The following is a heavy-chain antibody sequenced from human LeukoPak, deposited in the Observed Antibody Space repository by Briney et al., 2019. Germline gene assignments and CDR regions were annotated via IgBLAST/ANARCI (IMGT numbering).Heavy chain of an antibody. Sequence: SETLSLTCAVYGGSFSGYYWSWIRQPPGKGLEWIGRIYTSGSTNYNPSLKSRVTMSVDTSKNQFSLKLSSVTAADTAVYYCASTRSHTYWYLDLWGRGTLVTVSS. CDR2: IYTSGST. V-gene: IGHV4-59*10. CDR1: GGSFSGYY. J-gene: IGHJ2*01. CDR3: ASTRSHTYWYLDL. D-gene: IGHD1-14*01.